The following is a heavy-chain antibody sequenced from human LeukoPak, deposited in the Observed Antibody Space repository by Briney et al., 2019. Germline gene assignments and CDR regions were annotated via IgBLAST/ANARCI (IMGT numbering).Heavy chain of an antibody. J-gene: IGHJ6*02. CDR2: ISSSGTTI. V-gene: IGHV3-48*03. CDR1: GFTFSSYE. CDR3: ARDDRQAYFGVDV. Sequence: GSLRLTCAASGFTFSSYEMNWVRQAPGKGLEWISYISSSGTTIYYADSVKGRFTISRDNAKNSLYLQMNSLRAEDTAVYYCARDDRQAYFGVDVWGQGTTVTVSS.